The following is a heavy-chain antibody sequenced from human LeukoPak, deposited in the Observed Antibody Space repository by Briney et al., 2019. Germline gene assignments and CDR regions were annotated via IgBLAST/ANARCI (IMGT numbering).Heavy chain of an antibody. J-gene: IGHJ3*02. Sequence: GESLKISCKGSGYSFTSYWIGWVHQVQGKGLAWMGIIYPGDSDTRYSPSFQGQVTISADKSISTAYLQWSSLKASDTAMYYCARRVGATAMSAFDIWGQGTMVTVSS. V-gene: IGHV5-51*07. D-gene: IGHD1-26*01. CDR2: IYPGDSDT. CDR1: GYSFTSYW. CDR3: ARRVGATAMSAFDI.